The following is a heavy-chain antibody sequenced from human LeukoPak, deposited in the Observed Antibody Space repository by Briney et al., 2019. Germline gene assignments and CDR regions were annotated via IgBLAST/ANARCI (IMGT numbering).Heavy chain of an antibody. Sequence: GGSLRLSCAASGFTFSSYGMHWVRQAPGKGLEWVAIMWYDGSNKYYTDSVKGRFTISRDNSKNTLYLQMNSLRVEDTAGYYCAREDTALVIAYWGQGTLVTVSS. V-gene: IGHV3-33*01. CDR1: GFTFSSYG. D-gene: IGHD5-18*01. CDR3: AREDTALVIAY. J-gene: IGHJ4*02. CDR2: MWYDGSNK.